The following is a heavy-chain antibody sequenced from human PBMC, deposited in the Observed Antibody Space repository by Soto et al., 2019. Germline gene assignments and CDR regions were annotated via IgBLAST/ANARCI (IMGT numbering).Heavy chain of an antibody. J-gene: IGHJ6*03. V-gene: IGHV4-59*08. CDR2: IYYSGST. CDR3: ARHAIVVVPAAKDYYYYYYMDV. CDR1: GGSISSYY. D-gene: IGHD2-2*01. Sequence: SETLSLTCTVSGGSISSYYWSWIRQPPGKGLEWIGYIYYSGSTNYNPSLKSRVTISVDTSKNQFSLKLSSVTAADTAVYYCARHAIVVVPAAKDYYYYYYMDVWGKGTTVTVSS.